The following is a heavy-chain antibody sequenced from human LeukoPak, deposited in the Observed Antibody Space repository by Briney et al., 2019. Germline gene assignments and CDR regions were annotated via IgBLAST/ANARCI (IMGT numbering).Heavy chain of an antibody. CDR2: IYYTGST. Sequence: SQTLSLTCTVSGGSISSGGYYWSWIRQHPGKGLEWIGYIYYTGSTYYNPSLKSRVNISVDTSKNQFSLKLSSVTAADTAVYYCARFRPLPYYFDYWGQGTLVTVSS. CDR3: ARFRPLPYYFDY. V-gene: IGHV4-31*03. J-gene: IGHJ4*02. CDR1: GGSISSGGYY.